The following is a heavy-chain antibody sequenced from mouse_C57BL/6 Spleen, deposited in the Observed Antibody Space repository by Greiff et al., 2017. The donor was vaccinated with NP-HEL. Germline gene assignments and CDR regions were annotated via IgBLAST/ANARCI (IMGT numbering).Heavy chain of an antibody. Sequence: EVMLVESGGDLVKPGGSLKLSCAASGFTFSSYGMSWVRQTPDKRLEWVATISSGGSYTYYPDSVKGRFTISRDNAKNTLYLQMSSLKSEDTAMYYCARHGFLDYWGQGTTLTVSS. V-gene: IGHV5-6*01. CDR1: GFTFSSYG. CDR3: ARHGFLDY. CDR2: ISSGGSYT. J-gene: IGHJ2*01.